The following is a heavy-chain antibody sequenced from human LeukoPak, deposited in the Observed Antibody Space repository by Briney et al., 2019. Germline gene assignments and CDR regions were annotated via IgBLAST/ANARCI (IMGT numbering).Heavy chain of an antibody. D-gene: IGHD3-22*01. J-gene: IGHJ6*02. CDR2: INHSGST. V-gene: IGHV4-34*01. Sequence: SETLSLTCAVYGGPFSGYYWSWIRQPPGKGLEWIGEINHSGSTNYNPSLKSRVTISVDTSKNQFSLKLSSVTAADTAVYYCARGTIRYYYDSSGYYYSPPNYYGMDVWGQGTTVTVSS. CDR1: GGPFSGYY. CDR3: ARGTIRYYYDSSGYYYSPPNYYGMDV.